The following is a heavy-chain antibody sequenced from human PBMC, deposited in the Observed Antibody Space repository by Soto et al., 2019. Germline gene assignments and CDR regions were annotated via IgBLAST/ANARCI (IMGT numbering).Heavy chain of an antibody. Sequence: PSETLSLTCTVSGGSVSGGSYFWSWVRQPPGKGLEWIGYFYYSGSTKYNPSLKSRVTILEDTSKNQFSLKLNSVTAADTAVYYCARVVVMAAITYHYGMDVWGQGTTVTVSS. CDR1: GGSVSGGSYF. CDR3: ARVVVMAAITYHYGMDV. CDR2: FYYSGST. V-gene: IGHV4-61*01. J-gene: IGHJ6*02. D-gene: IGHD2-15*01.